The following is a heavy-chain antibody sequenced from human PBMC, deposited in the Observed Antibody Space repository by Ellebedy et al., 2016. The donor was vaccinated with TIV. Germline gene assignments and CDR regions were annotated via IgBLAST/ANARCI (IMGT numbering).Heavy chain of an antibody. CDR3: AKGCGGSCYWEAY. J-gene: IGHJ4*02. D-gene: IGHD2-15*01. Sequence: GESLKISCAASGFIFNNYNMNWVRQAPGKGLEWVSSISGGVGNTYYADSVKGRFTISRDNSKNTLYLQMNSLRAEDTAVYYCAKGCGGSCYWEAYWGQGTLVTVSS. CDR2: ISGGVGNT. V-gene: IGHV3-23*01. CDR1: GFIFNNYN.